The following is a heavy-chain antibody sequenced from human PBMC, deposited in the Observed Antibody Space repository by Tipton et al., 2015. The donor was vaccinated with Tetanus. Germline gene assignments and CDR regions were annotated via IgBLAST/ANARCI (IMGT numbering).Heavy chain of an antibody. D-gene: IGHD5-24*01. CDR2: IYTSGST. V-gene: IGHV4-4*07. J-gene: IGHJ6*02. Sequence: TLSLTCTVSGGSISSYYWSWIRQPAGKGLEWIGRIYTSGSTNYNPSPKSRVTMSVDTSKNQFSLKLSSVTAADTAVYYCARDVRRDGAICHYYYGMDVWGQGTTVTVSS. CDR3: ARDVRRDGAICHYYYGMDV. CDR1: GGSISSYY.